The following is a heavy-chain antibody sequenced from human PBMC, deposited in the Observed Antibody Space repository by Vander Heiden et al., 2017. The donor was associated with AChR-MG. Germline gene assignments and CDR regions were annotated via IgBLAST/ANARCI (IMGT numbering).Heavy chain of an antibody. Sequence: QVQLVQSGTEAKKPGASVKVSRKASGYSFTNYDPNWVRQASGRGLEWMGWMNPKNGHTGSARKFLGRVAMTRDTSIDTAYMELSSLTSEDTAVYYCARTNGDFDFWGQGTQVTVSS. J-gene: IGHJ4*02. D-gene: IGHD2-8*01. CDR2: MNPKNGHT. CDR1: GYSFTNYD. V-gene: IGHV1-8*01. CDR3: ARTNGDFDF.